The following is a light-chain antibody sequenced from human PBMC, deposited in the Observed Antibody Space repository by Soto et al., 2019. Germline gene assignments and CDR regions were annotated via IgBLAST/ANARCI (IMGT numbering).Light chain of an antibody. CDR2: LGS. CDR1: QSLLHSNGNIY. J-gene: IGKJ1*01. CDR3: MQAIQAPRT. Sequence: DIVLTQSPLSLPVTPGEPASISCRSSQSLLHSNGNIYLDWYLQKPGQSPQLLIYLGSIRASGVPDRFSVSGSGTDFTLKITRVEDEDVGVYYCMQAIQAPRTFGLGTKVEIK. V-gene: IGKV2-28*01.